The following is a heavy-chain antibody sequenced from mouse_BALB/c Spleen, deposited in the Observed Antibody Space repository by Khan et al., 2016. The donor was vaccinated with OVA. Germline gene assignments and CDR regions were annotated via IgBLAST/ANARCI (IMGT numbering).Heavy chain of an antibody. Sequence: VQLQQSGAELGRPGPSVKLSCKTSGSTFTSYGIKWVKQRPGQGLEWIGYIYPGNGYTEYNERFQGKAILTSDTSSSQAYMQLRTLTSEDSAMYFCTTAYYRYYFDYWGQGTILTVSS. V-gene: IGHV1S134*01. CDR2: IYPGNGYT. CDR1: GSTFTSYG. CDR3: TTAYYRYYFDY. D-gene: IGHD2-14*01. J-gene: IGHJ2*01.